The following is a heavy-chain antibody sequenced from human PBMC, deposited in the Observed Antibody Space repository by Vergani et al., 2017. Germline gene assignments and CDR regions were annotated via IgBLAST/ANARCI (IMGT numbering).Heavy chain of an antibody. D-gene: IGHD4-23*01. CDR3: ARTITPIGGALYFDY. V-gene: IGHV1-46*03. CDR1: GYTFTSYY. CDR2: INPSGGST. Sequence: QVQLVQSGAEVKKPGASVKVSCKASGYTFTSYYMHWVRQAPGQGLEWMGIINPSGGSTSYAQKFQGRVTMTRDTSTSTVYMELSSLRSEDTAVYYCARTITPIGGALYFDYWGQGTLVTVSS. J-gene: IGHJ4*02.